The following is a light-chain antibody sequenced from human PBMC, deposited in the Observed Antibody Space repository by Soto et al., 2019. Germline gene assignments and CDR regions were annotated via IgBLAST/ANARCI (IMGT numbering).Light chain of an antibody. CDR1: TSNVGRYNH. J-gene: IGLJ1*01. V-gene: IGLV2-14*01. CDR2: EVS. Sequence: QSALPHPPSGLGPPDKSFTSSSPEPTSNVGRYNHVSWYQHHPGKAPKLIISEVSNRPSGVSNRFSGSKSGYTASLTISGLQAEDEADYYCNSHTSGDFRVFGTGTKLTVL. CDR3: NSHTSGDFRV.